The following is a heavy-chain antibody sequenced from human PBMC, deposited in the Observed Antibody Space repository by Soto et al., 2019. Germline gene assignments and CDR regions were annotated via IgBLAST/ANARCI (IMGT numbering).Heavy chain of an antibody. CDR3: AKESHYYDSSGYYSYWYFDL. D-gene: IGHD3-22*01. Sequence: QVQLVESGGGVVQPGRSLRLSCAASGFTFSSYAMHWVRQAPGKGLEWVAVISYDGSNKYYADSVKGRFTISRDNSKNTLYLQMNSLRAEDTAVYYCAKESHYYDSSGYYSYWYFDLWGRGTLVTVSS. CDR2: ISYDGSNK. J-gene: IGHJ2*01. V-gene: IGHV3-30-3*01. CDR1: GFTFSSYA.